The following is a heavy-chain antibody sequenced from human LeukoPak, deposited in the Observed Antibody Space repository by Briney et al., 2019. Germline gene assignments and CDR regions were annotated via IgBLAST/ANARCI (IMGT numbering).Heavy chain of an antibody. V-gene: IGHV1-18*01. CDR3: ARDTFKASIAAAEACDY. D-gene: IGHD6-13*01. CDR1: GYTFTSYG. Sequence: ASVKVSCKASGYTFTSYGISWVRQAPGQGLEWMGWISAYNGNTNYAQKLQGRVTMTTDTSTSTAYMELRSLRSDDTAAYYCARDTFKASIAAAEACDYWGQRTLVTVSS. CDR2: ISAYNGNT. J-gene: IGHJ4*02.